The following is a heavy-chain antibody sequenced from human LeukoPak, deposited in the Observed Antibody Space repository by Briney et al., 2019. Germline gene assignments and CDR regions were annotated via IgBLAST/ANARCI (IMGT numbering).Heavy chain of an antibody. CDR3: ARMTGLYCSGGSCYSYYFDH. J-gene: IGHJ4*02. D-gene: IGHD2-15*01. CDR1: GGSISSYY. CDR2: IYYSGST. Sequence: SETLSLTCTVSGGSISSYYWSWIRQPPGKGLEWIGYIYYSGSTNYNPSLKSRVTISVDTSKNQFSLKLSSVTAADTAAYYCARMTGLYCSGGSCYSYYFDHWGQGTLVTVSS. V-gene: IGHV4-59*01.